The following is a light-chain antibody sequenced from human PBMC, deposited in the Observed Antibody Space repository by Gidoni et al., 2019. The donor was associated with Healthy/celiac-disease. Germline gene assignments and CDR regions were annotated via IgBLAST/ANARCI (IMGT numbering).Light chain of an antibody. Sequence: EIVLTQSPGTLSLSPGERATLSCRASQSVSSCYLAWYQQKPGQAPRLLIYGASSRATGIPDRFSGSGSGTDFTLTISRLGPEDFAVYYCQQYGSSPWTFGQGTKVEIK. J-gene: IGKJ1*01. CDR1: QSVSSCY. V-gene: IGKV3-20*01. CDR3: QQYGSSPWT. CDR2: GAS.